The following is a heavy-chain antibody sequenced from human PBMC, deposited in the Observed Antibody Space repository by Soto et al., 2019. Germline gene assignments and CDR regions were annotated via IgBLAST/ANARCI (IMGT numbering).Heavy chain of an antibody. CDR3: ARDGRGFDY. CDR1: GFTVSSYE. J-gene: IGHJ4*02. Sequence: GGSLRLSCAASGFTVSSYEVNWVRQAPGKGLEWVSYISSGGSSIYYSDSVKGRFTISRDNAKNSLYLQMNSLRAEDTAVYYCARDGRGFDYWGQGTLVTVSS. CDR2: ISSGGSSI. V-gene: IGHV3-48*03.